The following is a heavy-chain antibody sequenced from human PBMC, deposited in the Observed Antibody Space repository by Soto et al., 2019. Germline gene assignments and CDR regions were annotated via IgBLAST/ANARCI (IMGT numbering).Heavy chain of an antibody. CDR1: GGSFSGYY. J-gene: IGHJ4*02. V-gene: IGHV4-34*01. Sequence: QVQLQQWGAGLLKPSETLSLTCAVYGGSFSGYYWSWIRQPPGKGLEWIGEINHSGSTNYNPSLKSRVTISVDTSKHQFSLKLSSVTAADTAVYYCARAKDIVVVVAATAFYFDYWGQGTLVTVSS. CDR2: INHSGST. CDR3: ARAKDIVVVVAATAFYFDY. D-gene: IGHD2-15*01.